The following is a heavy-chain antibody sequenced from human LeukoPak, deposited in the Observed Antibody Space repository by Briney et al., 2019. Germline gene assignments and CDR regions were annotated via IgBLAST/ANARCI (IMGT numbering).Heavy chain of an antibody. J-gene: IGHJ4*02. CDR2: INHSGST. Sequence: PSETLSLTCAVSGGSFSGYYWSWIRQPPGKGLEWIGEINHSGSTNYNPSLKSRVTISVDTSKNQFSLKLSSVTAADTAVYYCARDISPVYWGQGTLVTVSS. D-gene: IGHD1-14*01. CDR1: GGSFSGYY. V-gene: IGHV4-34*01. CDR3: ARDISPVY.